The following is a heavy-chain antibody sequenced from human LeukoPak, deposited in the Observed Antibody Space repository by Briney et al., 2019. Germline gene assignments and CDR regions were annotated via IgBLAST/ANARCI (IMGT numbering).Heavy chain of an antibody. CDR3: ARRGEAMDPFDY. Sequence: GESLKISCKGSGYSFTSYWIGWVRQMPGKGLEWMAIINPGGSDTRYSPSFRGRVTISADKSVNTAYLQWSSLKASDTAMYYCARRGEAMDPFDYWGQGTLVTVSS. J-gene: IGHJ4*02. D-gene: IGHD5-18*01. CDR2: INPGGSDT. CDR1: GYSFTSYW. V-gene: IGHV5-51*01.